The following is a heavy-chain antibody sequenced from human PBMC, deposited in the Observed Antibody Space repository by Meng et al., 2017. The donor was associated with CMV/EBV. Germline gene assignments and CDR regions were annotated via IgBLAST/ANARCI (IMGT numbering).Heavy chain of an antibody. CDR1: GGTFNSYT. CDR3: ARWYSSSSTSPHAFDI. Sequence: SVKVSCKSSGGTFNSYTFSWVRLAPGRGLEWVGRIIPILGMTNYAQKFQGRVTITTDESTSTAYMELSSLRSEDTAVYYCARWYSSSSTSPHAFDIWDQGTMVTVSS. D-gene: IGHD6-6*01. CDR2: IIPILGMT. V-gene: IGHV1-69*02. J-gene: IGHJ3*02.